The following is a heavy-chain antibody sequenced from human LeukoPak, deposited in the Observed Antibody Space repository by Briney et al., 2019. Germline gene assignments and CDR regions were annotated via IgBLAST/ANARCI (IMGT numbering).Heavy chain of an antibody. CDR2: VSSHGNDG. CDR1: GFTVSNYA. D-gene: IGHD5-24*01. CDR3: TRDAYNFNDFDY. J-gene: IGHJ4*02. Sequence: GGSLRLSCAASGFTVSNYAMHWVRQPPGKGLEWVAVVSSHGNDGYYADSVRGRFTISRDNSKNTLYLQIDSLRLEDTAIYYCTRDAYNFNDFDYWGQGTLVTVSS. V-gene: IGHV3-30*17.